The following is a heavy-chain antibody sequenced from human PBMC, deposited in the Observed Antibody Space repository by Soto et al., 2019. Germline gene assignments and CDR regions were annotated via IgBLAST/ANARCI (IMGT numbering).Heavy chain of an antibody. CDR2: INPNSGGT. Sequence: GASVKVSCKASGDTFTANYIHWVRQAPGQGLEWMGWINPNSGGTNYAQKFQGWVTMTRDTSISTAYMELSRLRSDDTAVYHCARDLGCSGGSCYGDDYYYGMDVWGQGTTVTVSS. D-gene: IGHD2-15*01. J-gene: IGHJ6*02. CDR1: GDTFTANY. V-gene: IGHV1-2*04. CDR3: ARDLGCSGGSCYGDDYYYGMDV.